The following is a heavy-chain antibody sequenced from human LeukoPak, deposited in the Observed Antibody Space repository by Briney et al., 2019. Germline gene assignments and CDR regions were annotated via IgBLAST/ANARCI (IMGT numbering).Heavy chain of an antibody. CDR2: TYYRSKWYN. CDR1: GDSVSANGAA. J-gene: IGHJ3*02. CDR3: ARVPYYDFQADAFDI. Sequence: SQTLSLTCAISGDSVSANGAAWDWIRQSPSRGLEWLGRTYYRSKWYNDYAVSVKSRITINPDTSKNQFSLQLNSVTPEDTAVYYCARVPYYDFQADAFDIWGQGTMVTVSS. D-gene: IGHD3-3*01. V-gene: IGHV6-1*01.